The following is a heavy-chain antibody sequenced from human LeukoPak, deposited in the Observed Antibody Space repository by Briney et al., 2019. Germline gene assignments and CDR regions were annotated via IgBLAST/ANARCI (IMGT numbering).Heavy chain of an antibody. CDR1: GYSFSSYW. J-gene: IGHJ4*02. V-gene: IGHV5-51*01. Sequence: GESLKISCKGSGYSFSSYWIGWVRQMLGKGLEWMGIIYPGDSDTRYSPSFQGQVTISADKSIGTAYLQWSSLKASDTAMYYCARGGSRNWVDFDYWGQGTLVTVSS. CDR3: ARGGSRNWVDFDY. D-gene: IGHD7-27*01. CDR2: IYPGDSDT.